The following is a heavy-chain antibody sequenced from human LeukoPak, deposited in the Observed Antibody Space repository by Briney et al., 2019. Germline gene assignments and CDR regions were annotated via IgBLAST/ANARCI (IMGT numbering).Heavy chain of an antibody. V-gene: IGHV3-7*01. Sequence: GGSLTLSCAASGFTFSYHWMTWVRQAPGKGLEWVANINQDGSKKPYADSMKGRFTISRDNAKESLYLQLNSLRADDTAVYYCAKWGPHCVGDYCPALDSWGQGTLVTVSS. J-gene: IGHJ4*02. CDR2: INQDGSKK. CDR1: GFTFSYHW. CDR3: AKWGPHCVGDYCPALDS. D-gene: IGHD2-21*02.